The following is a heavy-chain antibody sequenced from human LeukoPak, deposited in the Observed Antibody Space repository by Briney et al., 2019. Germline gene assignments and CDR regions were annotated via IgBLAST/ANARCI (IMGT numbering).Heavy chain of an antibody. V-gene: IGHV4-34*01. Sequence: SETLSLTCAVYGESFSGYFWTWIRQPPAKGLEWIGEINHSGSTNYNPSLKSRVTISVDTSKNQFSLKLSSVTAADTAVYYCARLGSGMTSSDAFDIWGQGTMVTVSS. CDR2: INHSGST. J-gene: IGHJ3*02. D-gene: IGHD1-1*01. CDR3: ARLGSGMTSSDAFDI. CDR1: GESFSGYF.